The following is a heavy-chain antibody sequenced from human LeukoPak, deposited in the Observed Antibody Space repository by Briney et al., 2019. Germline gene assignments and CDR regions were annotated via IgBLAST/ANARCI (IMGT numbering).Heavy chain of an antibody. CDR2: IYYSGST. V-gene: IGHV4-61*01. CDR1: GGSVSSGSYY. D-gene: IGHD6-13*01. CDR3: ARGYSSSWGNWFDP. Sequence: SETLSLTCTVSGGSVSSGSYYWSWIRQPPGKGLEWIGYIYYSGSTNYNPSLKSRVTISVDTSKNQFSLKLSSVTAADTAVYYCARGYSSSWGNWFDPWGQGTLVTVSP. J-gene: IGHJ5*02.